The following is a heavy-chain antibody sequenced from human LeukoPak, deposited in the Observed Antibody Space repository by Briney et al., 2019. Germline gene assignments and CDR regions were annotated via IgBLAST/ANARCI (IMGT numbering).Heavy chain of an antibody. Sequence: ASVKVSCKASGYPFTGYYMHWVRQAPGQGLEWMGWINPNSGGTNYAQKFQGRVTMTRDTSITTAYMELSRLRSDDTAVYYCARATYYDFWSGYWGYWGQGTLVTVSS. CDR2: INPNSGGT. V-gene: IGHV1-2*02. J-gene: IGHJ4*02. D-gene: IGHD3-3*01. CDR1: GYPFTGYY. CDR3: ARATYYDFWSGYWGY.